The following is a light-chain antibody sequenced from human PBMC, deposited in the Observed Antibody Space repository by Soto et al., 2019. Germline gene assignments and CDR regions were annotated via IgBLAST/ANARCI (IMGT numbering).Light chain of an antibody. CDR1: QGISNY. Sequence: DIQMTQSPSSLSAYLGDRVTITCRASQGISNYLAWYQQKPGRLPKLLLFGASTLQSGVPARFSGSGSGTLFTLTINGLLSEDVAAYYCQKYDRAPFTFGPGTKVDSK. CDR3: QKYDRAPFT. V-gene: IGKV1-27*01. J-gene: IGKJ3*01. CDR2: GAS.